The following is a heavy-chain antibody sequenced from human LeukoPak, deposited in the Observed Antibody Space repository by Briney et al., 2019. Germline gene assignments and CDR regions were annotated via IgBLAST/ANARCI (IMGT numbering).Heavy chain of an antibody. V-gene: IGHV4-59*08. D-gene: IGHD5-18*01. J-gene: IGHJ4*02. CDR1: GGSISSYY. CDR3: ARSSGLWSDY. Sequence: SETLSLTCTVSGGSISSYYWSWIRQPPGKGLEWIGYIYYSGSTNDNPSLKSRVTISVDTSKNQFSLKLSSVTAADTAVYYCARSSGLWSDYWGQGTLVTVSS. CDR2: IYYSGST.